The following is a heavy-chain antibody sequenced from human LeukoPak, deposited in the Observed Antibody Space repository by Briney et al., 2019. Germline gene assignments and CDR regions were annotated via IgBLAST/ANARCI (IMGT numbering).Heavy chain of an antibody. CDR3: ARRRDYYYYMDV. CDR2: ISRSGGTT. Sequence: GGHLRLSCAASGFIFSDYDMRWIRQAPGKGLEWVSHISRSGGTTYYADSVKGRFTISRDNAKNSLYLQVDSLRVEDTAVYYCARRRDYYYYMDVWGKGTTVTVSS. J-gene: IGHJ6*03. CDR1: GFIFSDYD. V-gene: IGHV3-11*04.